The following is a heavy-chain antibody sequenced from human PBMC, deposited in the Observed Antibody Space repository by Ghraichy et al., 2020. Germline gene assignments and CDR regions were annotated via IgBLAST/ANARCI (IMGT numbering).Heavy chain of an antibody. V-gene: IGHV3-9*01. CDR3: TKDIDVAATGVGYCYGMDV. D-gene: IGHD6-13*01. CDR1: GFTFEDYA. J-gene: IGHJ6*02. Sequence: GGSLRLSCAASGFTFEDYAMYWVRQGPGKGLEWVAGISWNSGSIGYADSVKGRFTNSSDNAKKSLYLQMNSLRAEDTALYYGTKDIDVAATGVGYCYGMDVWGQGTTVTVSS. CDR2: ISWNSGSI.